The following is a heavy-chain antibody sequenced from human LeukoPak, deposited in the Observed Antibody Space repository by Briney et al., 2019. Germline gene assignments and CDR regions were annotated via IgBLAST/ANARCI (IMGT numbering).Heavy chain of an antibody. Sequence: PSETLSLTCTVSGGSISSYYGNWIRQPPGKGLEWIGYIYYSGSTNYNPSLKSRVTISVDTSKNQFSLKLASVTAADTAIYYCAKGAGGFSYYNWFDPWGQGTLVTVSS. CDR3: AKGAGGFSYYNWFDP. CDR2: IYYSGST. J-gene: IGHJ5*02. CDR1: GGSISSYY. V-gene: IGHV4-59*12. D-gene: IGHD5-18*01.